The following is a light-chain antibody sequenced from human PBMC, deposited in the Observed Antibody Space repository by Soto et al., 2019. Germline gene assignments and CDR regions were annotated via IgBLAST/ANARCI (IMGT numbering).Light chain of an antibody. V-gene: IGLV2-8*01. Sequence: QSALTQPPSASGSPGQSVTISCTGTNSDVGGYNYVSWYQQHPGKAPKLMIYEVSKRPSGVPDRFSGSKSGNTASLTVSGLQAEDEADYYCSSYAGSNNLIFGTGTKVTVL. J-gene: IGLJ1*01. CDR3: SSYAGSNNLI. CDR2: EVS. CDR1: NSDVGGYNY.